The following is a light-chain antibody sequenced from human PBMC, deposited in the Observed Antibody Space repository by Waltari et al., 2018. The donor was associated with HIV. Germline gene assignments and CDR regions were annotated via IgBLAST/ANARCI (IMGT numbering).Light chain of an antibody. J-gene: IGLJ3*02. V-gene: IGLV10-54*04. CDR2: RNN. CDR1: SDNIGHER. CDR3: SAWDSRLASWV. Sequence: AGLTQPPSVSEELTHHVTLTCTGNSDNIGHERAVWLQQHPGRPPKLLSYRNNGRPSGISDRFSTSRSGNTASLMIFDLQSGDEADYYCSAWDSRLASWVFGGGTRLTVL.